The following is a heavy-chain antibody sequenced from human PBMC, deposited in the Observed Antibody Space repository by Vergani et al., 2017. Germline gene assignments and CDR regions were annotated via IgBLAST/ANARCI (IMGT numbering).Heavy chain of an antibody. J-gene: IGHJ4*02. CDR3: ARAPSGSGGSCYDY. Sequence: EVQLVESGGGLVQPGGSLRLSCAASGFTVSSNYMSWVRQAPGKGLEWVSVIYSGGSTYYADSVKGRFTISRDNSKNTLYLQMNSLRAEDTAVYYCARAPSGSGGSCYDYWGQGTLVTVSS. D-gene: IGHD2-15*01. CDR1: GFTVSSNY. CDR2: IYSGGST. V-gene: IGHV3-66*01.